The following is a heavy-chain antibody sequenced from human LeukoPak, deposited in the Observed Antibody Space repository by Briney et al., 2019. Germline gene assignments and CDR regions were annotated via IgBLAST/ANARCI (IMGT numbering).Heavy chain of an antibody. Sequence: GRSLRLSCAASGFTFSGYGMHWVRQAPGKGLEWVTGIAYDGSRKHYADSVKGRFTISRDNAKNSLFLQMNGLRADDTAVYYCARDPQTNSWPEYFLHWGQGTLVTVSS. D-gene: IGHD6-13*01. CDR1: GFTFSGYG. V-gene: IGHV3-30*03. J-gene: IGHJ1*01. CDR3: ARDPQTNSWPEYFLH. CDR2: IAYDGSRK.